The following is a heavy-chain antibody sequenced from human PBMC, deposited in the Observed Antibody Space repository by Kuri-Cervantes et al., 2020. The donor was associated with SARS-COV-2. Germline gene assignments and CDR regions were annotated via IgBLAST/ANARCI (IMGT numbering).Heavy chain of an antibody. D-gene: IGHD1-14*01. CDR2: ISTSSAYI. CDR3: ARTDPQLPHLIY. J-gene: IGHJ4*02. Sequence: GGSLRLSCAASGFTFSSYSMNWVRQAPGKGLEWVSYISTSSAYIYHGDSVKGRFTISRDNAKNSLYLQMNSLRAEDTAVYYCARTDPQLPHLIYWGQGTLVTVSS. CDR1: GFTFSSYS. V-gene: IGHV3-21*01.